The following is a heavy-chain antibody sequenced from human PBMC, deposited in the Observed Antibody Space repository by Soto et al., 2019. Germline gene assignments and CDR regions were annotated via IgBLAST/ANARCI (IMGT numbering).Heavy chain of an antibody. J-gene: IGHJ5*02. CDR1: GFTFSSYA. CDR3: AKDKKKRVWFGELSWFDP. V-gene: IGHV3-23*01. D-gene: IGHD3-10*01. Sequence: LRLSCASSGFTFSSYAMSWVRQAPGQGLEWVSAISGSGGSTYYADSVKGRFTISRDNSKNTLYLQMNSLRAEDTAVYYCAKDKKKRVWFGELSWFDPWGQGTLVTVSS. CDR2: ISGSGGST.